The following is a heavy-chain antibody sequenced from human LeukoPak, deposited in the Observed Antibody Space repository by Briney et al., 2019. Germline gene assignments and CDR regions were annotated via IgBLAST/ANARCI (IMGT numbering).Heavy chain of an antibody. CDR2: IYHSGST. D-gene: IGHD3-22*01. V-gene: IGHV4-38-2*02. Sequence: PSETLSLTCTVSGYSISSGYYWGWIRQPPGKGLEWIGSIYHSGSTYYNPSLKSRVTISVDTSKNQFSLKLSSVTAADTAVYYCARDYYDSSGYYSIWFDPWGQGTLVTVSS. CDR1: GYSISSGYY. CDR3: ARDYYDSSGYYSIWFDP. J-gene: IGHJ5*02.